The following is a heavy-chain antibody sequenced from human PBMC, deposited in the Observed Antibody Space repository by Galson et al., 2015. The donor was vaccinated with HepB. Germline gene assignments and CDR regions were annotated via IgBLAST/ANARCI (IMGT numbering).Heavy chain of an antibody. Sequence: SLRLSCAASGFTFSSYGMHWVRQAPGKGLEWVAVIWYDGSNKYYADSVKGRFTISRDNSKNTLYPQMNSLRAEDTAVYYCARDTMIVVPQGAFDIWGQGTMVTVSS. V-gene: IGHV3-33*01. J-gene: IGHJ3*02. D-gene: IGHD3-22*01. CDR3: ARDTMIVVPQGAFDI. CDR2: IWYDGSNK. CDR1: GFTFSSYG.